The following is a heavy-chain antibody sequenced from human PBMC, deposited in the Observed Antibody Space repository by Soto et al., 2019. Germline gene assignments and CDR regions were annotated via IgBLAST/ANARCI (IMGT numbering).Heavy chain of an antibody. V-gene: IGHV4-59*08. Sequence: QVQLQESGPGLVKPSETLSLTCTVSGGSMINYYWSWIRQPPGKGLEWIGFIYYPGRNTYSPSLKSRVTISLATSKHQFSLKLSSMTAADTAVYYCARRDGSSWYGIDYWGQGTLVTVSS. CDR3: ARRDGSSWYGIDY. D-gene: IGHD6-13*01. CDR2: IYYPGRN. CDR1: GGSMINYY. J-gene: IGHJ4*02.